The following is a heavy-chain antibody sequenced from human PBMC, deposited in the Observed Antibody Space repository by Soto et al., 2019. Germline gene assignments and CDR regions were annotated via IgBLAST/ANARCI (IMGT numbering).Heavy chain of an antibody. CDR3: ARDAEDYGDYVFDY. D-gene: IGHD4-17*01. Sequence: GESLKISCAASGFTVSSNYMSWVRQAPGKGLEWVSVIYSGGSTYYADSVKGRFTISRDNSKNTLYLQMNSLRAEDTAVYYCARDAEDYGDYVFDYWGQGTLVTVSS. CDR1: GFTVSSNY. V-gene: IGHV3-66*01. J-gene: IGHJ4*02. CDR2: IYSGGST.